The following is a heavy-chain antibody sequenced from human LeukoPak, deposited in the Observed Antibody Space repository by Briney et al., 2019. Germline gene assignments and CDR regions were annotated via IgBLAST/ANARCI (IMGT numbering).Heavy chain of an antibody. CDR2: INHSGST. V-gene: IGHV4-34*01. CDR3: ARPYNWNDVGGFDY. D-gene: IGHD1-1*01. J-gene: IGHJ4*02. CDR1: GGSFSGYY. Sequence: PSETLSLTCAVYGGSFSGYYWSWIRQPPGKGLEWIGEINHSGSTNYNPSLKSRVTISVDTSKNQFSLKLSSVTAADTAVYYCARPYNWNDVGGFDYWGQGTLVTVSS.